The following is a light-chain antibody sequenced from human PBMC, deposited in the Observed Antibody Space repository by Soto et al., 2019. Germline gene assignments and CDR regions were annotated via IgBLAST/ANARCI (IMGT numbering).Light chain of an antibody. J-gene: IGKJ5*01. V-gene: IGKV3-20*01. Sequence: EIVLTQSPDTLSLSLGERATLSCRASPSVYNSFLGWYQQKLGQAPRLLLYDASTRATGIPDRFSGSGSGTDFTLTISRLEPEDFAVYYCQQYGSSPITVGQGTRLEIK. CDR3: QQYGSSPIT. CDR2: DAS. CDR1: PSVYNSF.